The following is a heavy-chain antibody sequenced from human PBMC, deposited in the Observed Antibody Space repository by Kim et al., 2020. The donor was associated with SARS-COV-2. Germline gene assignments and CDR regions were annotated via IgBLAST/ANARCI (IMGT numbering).Heavy chain of an antibody. Sequence: SETLSLTCAVYGGSFSGYYWSWIRQPPGKGLEWIGEINHSGSTNYNPSLKSRVTISVDTSKNQFSLKLSSVTAADTAVYYCAHNGYYYRSGSYYTKGYGMDVWGQGTTVTVSS. J-gene: IGHJ6*02. CDR2: INHSGST. CDR1: GGSFSGYY. CDR3: AHNGYYYRSGSYYTKGYGMDV. D-gene: IGHD3-10*01. V-gene: IGHV4-34*01.